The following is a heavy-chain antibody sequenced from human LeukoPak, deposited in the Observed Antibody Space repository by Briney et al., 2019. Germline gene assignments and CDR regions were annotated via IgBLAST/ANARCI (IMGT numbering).Heavy chain of an antibody. J-gene: IGHJ5*02. Sequence: ASVKVSCKASGYTFTGYFRHWVRQAPGQGLEWMGWINPNSGGTNYAQKFQGRVTMTRDTSISTAYMELGRLRSDDTAVYYCARDVLELGNFDPWGQGTLVTVSS. CDR3: ARDVLELGNFDP. CDR1: GYTFTGYF. D-gene: IGHD1-7*01. V-gene: IGHV1-2*02. CDR2: INPNSGGT.